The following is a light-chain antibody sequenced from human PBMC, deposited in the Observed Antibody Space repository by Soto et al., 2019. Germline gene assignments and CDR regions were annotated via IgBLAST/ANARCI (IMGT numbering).Light chain of an antibody. CDR3: LLYYDGVQLV. V-gene: IGLV7-43*01. CDR2: STS. CDR1: TGAVTSGYY. J-gene: IGLJ2*01. Sequence: QAVVTQEPSLTVSPGGTVTLTYASSTGAVTSGYYPNWFQQKPGQAPRALIYSTSNKHPWTPARFSGSLLGGKAALTLSGVQPEDEAEYYCLLYYDGVQLVLGGGTKLTVL.